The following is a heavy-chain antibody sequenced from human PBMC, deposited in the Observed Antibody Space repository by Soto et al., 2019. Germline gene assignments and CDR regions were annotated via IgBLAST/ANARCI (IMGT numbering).Heavy chain of an antibody. CDR3: AREGSSGWNGLNWFDP. V-gene: IGHV3-48*01. CDR2: ISSSSSTI. CDR1: GFTFSSYS. J-gene: IGHJ5*02. Sequence: EVQLVESGGGLVQPGGSLRLSCAASGFTFSSYSMNWVRQAPGKGLEWVSYISSSSSTIYYADSVKGRFTISRDNAKNSLYLQMNCLRAEDTAVYYCAREGSSGWNGLNWFDPWGQGTLVTVSS. D-gene: IGHD6-19*01.